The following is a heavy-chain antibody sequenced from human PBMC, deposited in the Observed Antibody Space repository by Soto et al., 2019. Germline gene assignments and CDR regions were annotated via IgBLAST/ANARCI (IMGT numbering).Heavy chain of an antibody. CDR1: GFTFTTYV. D-gene: IGHD6-13*01. V-gene: IGHV3-23*01. Sequence: GGSLRLSCAASGFTFTTYVMSWVRQAPGKGLEWVSGISGSGDGTYYADSVKGRLTISRDNSKNTLYLQMNSLRAEDTAVYYCAKCGPYSSSWTWVDYWGQGTLVTVSS. J-gene: IGHJ4*02. CDR3: AKCGPYSSSWTWVDY. CDR2: ISGSGDGT.